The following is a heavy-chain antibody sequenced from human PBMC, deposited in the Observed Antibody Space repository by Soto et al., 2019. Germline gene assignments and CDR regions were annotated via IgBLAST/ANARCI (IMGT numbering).Heavy chain of an antibody. CDR1: GFSFSSYG. V-gene: IGHV3-30*18. CDR2: ISYDGSNK. CDR3: VKEEDLYRAYGMDV. D-gene: IGHD4-4*01. Sequence: SGGSLRLSCAASGFSFSSYGMHWVRQAPGKGLEWVAVISYDGSNKYYGDSVKGRFTISRDNFNNTLDLQMNSLRAEDTALYYCVKEEDLYRAYGMDVWGQGITVTVSS. J-gene: IGHJ6*02.